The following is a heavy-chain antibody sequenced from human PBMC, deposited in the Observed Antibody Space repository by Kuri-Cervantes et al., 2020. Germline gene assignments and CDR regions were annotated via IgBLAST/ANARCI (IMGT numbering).Heavy chain of an antibody. CDR3: ARSGYSGYDFEGTYYYYMDV. CDR2: IWYDGSNK. J-gene: IGHJ6*03. CDR1: GFTFSSYG. Sequence: GGSLRLSCAASGFTFSSYGMHWVRQAPGKGLEWVAVIWYDGSNKYYADSVKGRFTISRDNSKNTLYLQMNSLRAEDTAVYYCARSGYSGYDFEGTYYYYMDVWGKGTTVTVSS. V-gene: IGHV3-33*08. D-gene: IGHD5-12*01.